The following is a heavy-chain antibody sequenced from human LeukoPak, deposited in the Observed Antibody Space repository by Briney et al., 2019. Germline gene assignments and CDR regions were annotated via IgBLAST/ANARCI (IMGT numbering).Heavy chain of an antibody. J-gene: IGHJ4*02. CDR2: ISYDGSNK. Sequence: GRSLRLSCAASGFTFSSYGMHWVRQAPGKGLEWVAVISYDGSNKYYADSVKGRFTISRDNSKNTLYLQINSLRAEDTAVYYCAKDSLKLLWFGELSYYWGQGTLVTVSS. CDR3: AKDSLKLLWFGELSYY. D-gene: IGHD3-10*01. CDR1: GFTFSSYG. V-gene: IGHV3-30*18.